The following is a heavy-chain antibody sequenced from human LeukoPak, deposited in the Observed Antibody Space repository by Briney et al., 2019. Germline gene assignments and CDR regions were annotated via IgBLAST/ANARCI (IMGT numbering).Heavy chain of an antibody. D-gene: IGHD6-19*01. J-gene: IGHJ4*02. V-gene: IGHV4-34*01. CDR3: ARFGWYFGYYFDY. CDR2: INHSGST. CDR1: GGSFGGYY. Sequence: PSETLSLTCAVYGGSFGGYYWSWIRQPPGKGLEWIGEINHSGSTNYNPSLKSRVTISVDTSKNQFSLKLSSVTAADTAVYYCARFGWYFGYYFDYWGQGTLVTVSS.